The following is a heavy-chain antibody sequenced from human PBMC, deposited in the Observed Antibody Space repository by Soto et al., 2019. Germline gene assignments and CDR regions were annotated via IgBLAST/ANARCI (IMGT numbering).Heavy chain of an antibody. CDR1: GFTFGSYS. Sequence: GGSLRLSCSASGFTFGSYSVHWVRQAPGKGLEYVSAISSNGGTTYYADSVKGSFTISRDNSKNTLYLLMSSLRAEDTALYYCVRAGGNSYFDYWGQGTLVTVSS. CDR2: ISSNGGTT. J-gene: IGHJ4*02. V-gene: IGHV3-64D*08. CDR3: VRAGGNSYFDY. D-gene: IGHD2-21*02.